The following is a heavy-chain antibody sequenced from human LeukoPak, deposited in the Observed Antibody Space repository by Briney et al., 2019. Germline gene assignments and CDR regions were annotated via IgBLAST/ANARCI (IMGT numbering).Heavy chain of an antibody. V-gene: IGHV3-7*01. D-gene: IGHD1/OR15-1a*01. CDR2: IKEDGSEK. Sequence: GGSLRLSCTTSGFTFSSCWMSWVRQAPGKGLEWLGNIKEDGSEKYDVDSVKGRFTISRDNAKNSLYLQMNSLRVEDTAIYYCARGTRVGTPYNWFDPWGQGTLVTVSS. CDR3: ARGTRVGTPYNWFDP. J-gene: IGHJ5*02. CDR1: GFTFSSCW.